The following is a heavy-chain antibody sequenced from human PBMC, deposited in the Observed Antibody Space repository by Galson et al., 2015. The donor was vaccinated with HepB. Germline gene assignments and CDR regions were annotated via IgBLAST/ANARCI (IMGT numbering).Heavy chain of an antibody. V-gene: IGHV3-23*01. CDR3: AKVITMIVVEDAFDI. CDR1: GFTFSSYA. Sequence: RLSCAASGFTFSSYAMSWVRQAPGKGLEWVSAISGSGGSTYYADSVKGRFTISRDNSKNTLYLQMNSLRAEDTAVYYCAKVITMIVVEDAFDIWGQGTMVTVSS. D-gene: IGHD3-22*01. J-gene: IGHJ3*02. CDR2: ISGSGGST.